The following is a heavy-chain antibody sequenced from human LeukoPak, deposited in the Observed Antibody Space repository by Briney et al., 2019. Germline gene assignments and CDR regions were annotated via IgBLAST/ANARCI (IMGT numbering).Heavy chain of an antibody. V-gene: IGHV3-7*01. CDR3: AREDYSNWGAFDI. J-gene: IGHJ3*02. CDR1: GGSISSYY. Sequence: ETLSLTCTVSGGSISSYYWSWIRQPPGKGLEWVANIKQDGSEKYYVDSVKGRFTISRDNAKNSLYLQMNSLRAEDTAVYYCAREDYSNWGAFDIWGQGTMVTVSS. CDR2: IKQDGSEK. D-gene: IGHD4-4*01.